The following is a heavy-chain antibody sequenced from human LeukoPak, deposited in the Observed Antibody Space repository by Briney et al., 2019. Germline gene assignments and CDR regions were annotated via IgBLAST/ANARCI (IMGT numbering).Heavy chain of an antibody. D-gene: IGHD3-22*01. J-gene: IGHJ1*01. CDR3: AKDSSGYYYVFQH. CDR2: ISGDGGST. CDR1: GFTFDDYA. Sequence: PGGSLRLSCAASGFTFDDYAMYWVRQAPGKGLEWVSLISGDGGSTYYGDSVKGRFTISRDNSKNSLYLQMNSLGTEDTALYYCAKDSSGYYYVFQHWGQGTLVTVSS. V-gene: IGHV3-43*02.